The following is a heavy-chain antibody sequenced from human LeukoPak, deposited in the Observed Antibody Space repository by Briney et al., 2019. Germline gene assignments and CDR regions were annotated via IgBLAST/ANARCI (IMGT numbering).Heavy chain of an antibody. Sequence: PGGSLRLSCAASGFTFSSYAMHWVRQAPGKGLEWVAVISYDGSNKYYADSVKGRFTISRYNSKNTLYLQMNSLRAEDTAVYYCARDGSSWYSCFDYWGQGTLVTVSS. CDR1: GFTFSSYA. CDR2: ISYDGSNK. CDR3: ARDGSSWYSCFDY. J-gene: IGHJ4*02. V-gene: IGHV3-30*04. D-gene: IGHD6-13*01.